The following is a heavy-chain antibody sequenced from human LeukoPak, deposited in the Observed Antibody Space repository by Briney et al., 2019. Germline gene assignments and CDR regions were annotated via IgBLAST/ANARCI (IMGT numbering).Heavy chain of an antibody. D-gene: IGHD2-15*01. CDR1: GFSFSSYE. CDR3: ARLSKLTETYYYYYMDV. J-gene: IGHJ6*03. Sequence: GGSLRLSCAASGFSFSSYEMNWVRQAPGKELLGVSYISTSGSTIYYADSVKGRFTISRDNAKNSLYLQMNSLRAEDTAVYYCARLSKLTETYYYYYMDVWGKGTTVTISS. V-gene: IGHV3-48*03. CDR2: ISTSGSTI.